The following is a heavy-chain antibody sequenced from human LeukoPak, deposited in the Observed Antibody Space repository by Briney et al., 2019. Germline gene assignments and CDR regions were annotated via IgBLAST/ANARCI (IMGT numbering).Heavy chain of an antibody. J-gene: IGHJ4*02. D-gene: IGHD6-13*01. CDR3: ARDSVYSSSWYEVDY. CDR1: GYTFTGYY. V-gene: IGHV1-2*04. CDR2: INPNSGGT. Sequence: GASVKVSCKASGYTFTGYYMHWVRQAPGQGLERMGWINPNSGGTNYAQKFQGWVTMTRDTSISTAYMELSRLRSDDTAVYYCARDSVYSSSWYEVDYWGQGTLVTVSS.